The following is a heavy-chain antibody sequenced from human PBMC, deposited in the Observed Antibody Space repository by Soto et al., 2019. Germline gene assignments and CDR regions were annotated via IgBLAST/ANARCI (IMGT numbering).Heavy chain of an antibody. V-gene: IGHV1-3*01. CDR2: INAGNGNT. J-gene: IGHJ5*02. CDR1: GYTFTSYA. D-gene: IGHD6-6*01. Sequence: AASVKVSCKASGYTFTSYAMHWVRQAPGQRLEWMGWINAGNGNTKYSQKFQGRVTITRDTSASTAYMELSSLRSEDTAVYYCARVRIAARSFDTWGQGTLVTVSS. CDR3: ARVRIAARSFDT.